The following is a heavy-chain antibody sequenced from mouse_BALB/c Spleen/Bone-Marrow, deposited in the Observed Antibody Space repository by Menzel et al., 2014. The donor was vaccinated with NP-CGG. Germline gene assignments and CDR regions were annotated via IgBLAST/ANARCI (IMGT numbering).Heavy chain of an antibody. CDR3: ASRDSSGYVPDY. Sequence: VKLMESGAELVKPGASVKLSCKTSGYTFTSYWIQWVKQRPGQGLGWIGEIFPGTGTTYYNEKFKGKATLTIDTSSSTAYMQLSTLTSKNSAVYFSASRDSSGYVPDYWGQGTTLTVSS. V-gene: IGHV1S132*01. CDR2: IFPGTGTT. D-gene: IGHD3-2*01. J-gene: IGHJ2*01. CDR1: GYTFTSYW.